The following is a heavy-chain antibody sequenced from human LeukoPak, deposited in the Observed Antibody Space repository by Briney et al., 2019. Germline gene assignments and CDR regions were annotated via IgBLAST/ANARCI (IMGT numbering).Heavy chain of an antibody. D-gene: IGHD2-2*01. CDR3: ARAYIVVVPAATGVADY. Sequence: PSETLSLTCAVSGYSISSGYYWGWIRQPPGKGLEWIGSIYHSGSTYYNPSLKSRVTISVDTSKNQFSLKLCSVTAADTAVYYCARAYIVVVPAATGVADYWGQGTLVTVSS. CDR1: GYSISSGYY. J-gene: IGHJ4*02. CDR2: IYHSGST. V-gene: IGHV4-38-2*01.